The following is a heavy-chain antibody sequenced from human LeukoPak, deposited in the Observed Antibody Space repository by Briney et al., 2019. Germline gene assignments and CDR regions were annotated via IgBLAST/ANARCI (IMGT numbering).Heavy chain of an antibody. CDR2: IYYSGST. Sequence: SETLSLTCAVYGGSFSGYYWGWIRQPPGKGLEWIGSIYYSGSTYYNPSLKSRVTISVDTSKNQFSLKLSSVTAADTAVYYCARSGQMYYYDSSGYRPSDAFDIWGQGTMVTVSS. J-gene: IGHJ3*02. V-gene: IGHV4-34*01. D-gene: IGHD3-22*01. CDR1: GGSFSGYY. CDR3: ARSGQMYYYDSSGYRPSDAFDI.